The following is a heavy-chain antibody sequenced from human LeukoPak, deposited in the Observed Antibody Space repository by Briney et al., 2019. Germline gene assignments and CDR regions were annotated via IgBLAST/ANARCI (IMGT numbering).Heavy chain of an antibody. CDR1: GYSFSTFD. D-gene: IGHD2-15*01. J-gene: IGHJ4*02. CDR3: ARQSLDGGSCYDY. Sequence: GASVKVSCTASGYSFSTFDINWVRQAPGQGPEWMGWMNPNSGNTGYAQKFQGRVTLTRSTSMTTAYMELSSLRSEDTAVYYCARQSLDGGSCYDYWGQGTPVTISS. V-gene: IGHV1-8*01. CDR2: MNPNSGNT.